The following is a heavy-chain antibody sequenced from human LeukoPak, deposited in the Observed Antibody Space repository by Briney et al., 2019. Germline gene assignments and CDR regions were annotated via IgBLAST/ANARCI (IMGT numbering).Heavy chain of an antibody. D-gene: IGHD3-3*01. CDR1: GFTFDDYA. J-gene: IGHJ4*02. CDR2: ISWNSGRI. CDR3: PKSTYYDFWSGYLVY. Sequence: PGGSLRLSCAASGFTFDDYAMHWVRQAPGKGLEWVSGISWNSGRIGYVDSVKGRFTISRDNAKNSLYLQMNSLKPEEMAVYYCPKSTYYDFWSGYLVYSGQGTRVTVSS. V-gene: IGHV3-9*03.